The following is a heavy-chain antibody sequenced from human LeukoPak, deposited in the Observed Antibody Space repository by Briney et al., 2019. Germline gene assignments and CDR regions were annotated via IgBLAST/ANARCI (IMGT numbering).Heavy chain of an antibody. V-gene: IGHV4-4*07. CDR2: IYTSGST. CDR3: ARGNWVVP. Sequence: FETLSLNRTVSGGSISSYYWSWIRQPDGPGLEWIGRIYTSGSTNYNPSLKSRVIISVDKSKNQFSLKLSSVSAADTAVYYCARGNWVVPWGQGTLVSVSS. CDR1: GGSISSYY. J-gene: IGHJ5*02.